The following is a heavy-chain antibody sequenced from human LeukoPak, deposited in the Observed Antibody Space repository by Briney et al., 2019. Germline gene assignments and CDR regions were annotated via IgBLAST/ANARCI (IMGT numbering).Heavy chain of an antibody. D-gene: IGHD6-19*01. Sequence: GRSLRLSCAASGFTFDDYAMHWVRQAPGKGLEWVSGISWNSGSIGYADSVKGRFTISRDNAKNSLYLQMNSLRAEDTALYYCAKARGSSGWYSVDYWGQGTLVTVSS. CDR3: AKARGSSGWYSVDY. J-gene: IGHJ4*02. V-gene: IGHV3-9*01. CDR1: GFTFDDYA. CDR2: ISWNSGSI.